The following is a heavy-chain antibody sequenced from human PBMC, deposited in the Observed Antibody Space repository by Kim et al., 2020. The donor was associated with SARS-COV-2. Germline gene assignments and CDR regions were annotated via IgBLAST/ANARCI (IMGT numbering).Heavy chain of an antibody. J-gene: IGHJ4*02. CDR3: AKGDSSGWYPISYFDY. CDR1: GFTFSSYA. Sequence: GGSLRLSCAASGFTFSSYAMSWVRQAPGKGLEWVSAISGSGGSTYYADSVKGRFTISRDNSKNTLYLQMNSLRAEDTAVYYCAKGDSSGWYPISYFDYWGQGTLVTVSS. CDR2: ISGSGGST. D-gene: IGHD6-19*01. V-gene: IGHV3-23*01.